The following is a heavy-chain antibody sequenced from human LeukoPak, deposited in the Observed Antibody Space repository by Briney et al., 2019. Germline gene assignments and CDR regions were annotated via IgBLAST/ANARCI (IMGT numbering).Heavy chain of an antibody. J-gene: IGHJ6*02. D-gene: IGHD3-9*01. Sequence: GGSLRLSCAASGFTVSSNYMSWVRQAPGKGLEWVSVIYSGGSTYYADSVKGRFTISRDNSKNTLYLQMNSLRAEDTAVYYCATMSPERYFDWFDSSPSYFYYGMDVWGQGTTVTVSS. CDR3: ATMSPERYFDWFDSSPSYFYYGMDV. V-gene: IGHV3-53*01. CDR1: GFTVSSNY. CDR2: IYSGGST.